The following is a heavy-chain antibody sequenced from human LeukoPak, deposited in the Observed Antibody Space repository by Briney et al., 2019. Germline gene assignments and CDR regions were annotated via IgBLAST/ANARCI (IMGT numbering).Heavy chain of an antibody. D-gene: IGHD3-3*01. CDR3: ARDRSPDFWSGDYRDAFDI. V-gene: IGHV1-18*01. CDR1: GYTFSSYG. J-gene: IGHJ3*02. CDR2: ISGYNGNT. Sequence: GASVKVSCKASGYTFSSYGISWARQAPGQGLEWMGWISGYNGNTNSAQKLQGRVSMTTDTSTSTAYVELRSLRSDDTAVYYCARDRSPDFWSGDYRDAFDIWGQGTMVTVSS.